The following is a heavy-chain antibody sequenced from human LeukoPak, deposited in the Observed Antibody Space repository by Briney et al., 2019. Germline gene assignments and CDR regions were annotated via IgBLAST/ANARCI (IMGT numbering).Heavy chain of an antibody. D-gene: IGHD3-3*01. V-gene: IGHV3-23*01. CDR3: AKPDWSGYYFFDY. CDR2: ISGSGGST. J-gene: IGHJ4*02. Sequence: PGGSLRLSCAASGFTFSIYAMSWVRQAPGKGLEWVSAISGSGGSTYYADSVKGRFTISRDNSKNTLYLQMNSLRAEDTAVYYCAKPDWSGYYFFDYWGQGTLVTVSS. CDR1: GFTFSIYA.